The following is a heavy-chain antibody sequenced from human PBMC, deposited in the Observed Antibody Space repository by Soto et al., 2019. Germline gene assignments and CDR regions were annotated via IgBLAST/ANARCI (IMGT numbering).Heavy chain of an antibody. Sequence: PSETLSLTCTVSGGSISSSSYYWGWIRQPPGKGLEWIGSIYYSGSTYYKPSLKSRVTISVDTSKNQFSLKLSSVTAADTAVYYCARHLITMIVVETWFDPWGQGTLVTVSS. CDR2: IYYSGST. D-gene: IGHD3-22*01. J-gene: IGHJ5*02. CDR3: ARHLITMIVVETWFDP. CDR1: GGSISSSSYY. V-gene: IGHV4-39*01.